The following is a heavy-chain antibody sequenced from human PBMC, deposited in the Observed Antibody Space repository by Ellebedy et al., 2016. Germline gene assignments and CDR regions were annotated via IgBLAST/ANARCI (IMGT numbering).Heavy chain of an antibody. CDR3: ARDLPPSQLLDYYYYYGMDV. V-gene: IGHV3-21*01. J-gene: IGHJ6*02. CDR2: ISSSSSYI. CDR1: GFTFSSYS. D-gene: IGHD2-2*01. Sequence: GESLKISXAASGFTFSSYSMNWVRQAPGKGLEWVSSISSSSSYIYYADSVKGRFTISRDNAKNSLYLQMNSLRAEDTAVYYCARDLPPSQLLDYYYYYGMDVWGQGTTVTVSS.